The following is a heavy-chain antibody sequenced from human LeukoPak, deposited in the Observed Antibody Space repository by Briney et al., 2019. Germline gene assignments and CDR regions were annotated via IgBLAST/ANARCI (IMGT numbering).Heavy chain of an antibody. V-gene: IGHV3-66*01. Sequence: GGSLRLSCAASGFSVSDNYMSWVRQAPGKGLEWVSLLYSGGSTHYADSVKGRFTISRDKSNNMLSLQMNSLRAEDTAVYYCARGKSGSHSRPFDYWGQGTLVTVSS. CDR1: GFSVSDNY. J-gene: IGHJ4*02. CDR2: LYSGGST. CDR3: ARGKSGSHSRPFDY. D-gene: IGHD1-26*01.